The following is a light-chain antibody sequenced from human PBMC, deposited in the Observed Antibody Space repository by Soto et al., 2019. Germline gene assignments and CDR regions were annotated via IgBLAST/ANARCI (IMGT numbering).Light chain of an antibody. J-gene: IGKJ4*01. CDR1: QNINTF. CDR3: QQTYTTAIS. V-gene: IGKV1-39*01. Sequence: DIQMTQSPSSLSASVGDRVSITCRASQNINTFLTWYQQMSGRAPRVLIYSASTLQSGVPSRFSGSGSGTDFTLTINGLQPEDFASYFCQQTYTTAISFGGGTKVE. CDR2: SAS.